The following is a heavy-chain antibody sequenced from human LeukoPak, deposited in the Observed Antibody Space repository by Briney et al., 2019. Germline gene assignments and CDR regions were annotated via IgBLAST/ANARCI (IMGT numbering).Heavy chain of an antibody. CDR3: AREYLNWFDP. V-gene: IGHV4-34*01. CDR1: GGSFSGYY. D-gene: IGHD2-2*01. Sequence: PSETLSLTCAVYGGSFSGYYWSWIRQPPGKGLEWIGEINHSGSTNYNPSLKGRVTISVDTSKNQFSLKLSSVTAADTAVYYCAREYLNWFDPWGQGTLVTVSS. J-gene: IGHJ5*02. CDR2: INHSGST.